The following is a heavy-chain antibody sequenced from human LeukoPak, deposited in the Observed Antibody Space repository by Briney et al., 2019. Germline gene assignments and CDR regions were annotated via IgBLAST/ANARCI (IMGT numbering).Heavy chain of an antibody. Sequence: PGRSLRLSCAASGFTFSSYAMHWVRQAPGKGLEWVAVISYDGSNKYYADSVKGRFTISRDNSKNTLYLQMNSLRAEDTAVYYCAREILPIIFGAFDIWGQGTMVTVSS. J-gene: IGHJ3*02. CDR1: GFTFSSYA. D-gene: IGHD2/OR15-2a*01. CDR2: ISYDGSNK. V-gene: IGHV3-30-3*01. CDR3: AREILPIIFGAFDI.